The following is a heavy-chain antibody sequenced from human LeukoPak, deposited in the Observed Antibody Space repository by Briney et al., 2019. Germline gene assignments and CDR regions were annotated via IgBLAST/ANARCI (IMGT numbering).Heavy chain of an antibody. V-gene: IGHV4-59*08. D-gene: IGHD5-18*01. CDR2: IYYSGST. J-gene: IGHJ4*02. CDR1: GGSISSYY. Sequence: SETLSLTCTVSGGSISSYYWSWIRQPPGKGLEWIGYIYYSGSTNYNPSLKSRVTISVDTSKNQFSLKLSSVTAADTAVYYCARARYIGLSDYWGQGTLDTVSS. CDR3: ARARYIGLSDY.